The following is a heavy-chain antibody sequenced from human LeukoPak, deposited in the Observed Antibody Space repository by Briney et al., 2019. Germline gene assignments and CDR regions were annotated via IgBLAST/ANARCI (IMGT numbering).Heavy chain of an antibody. J-gene: IGHJ4*02. CDR2: IWYDGSNK. Sequence: GRSLRLSCAASGFTFSSYGMHWVRQAPGKGLEWVAVIWYDGSNKYYADSVKGRFTISRDNSKNTLYLQMNSLRAEDTAVYYCARDNCSGGSCFDYWGQGTLVTASS. CDR3: ARDNCSGGSCFDY. CDR1: GFTFSSYG. V-gene: IGHV3-33*01. D-gene: IGHD2-15*01.